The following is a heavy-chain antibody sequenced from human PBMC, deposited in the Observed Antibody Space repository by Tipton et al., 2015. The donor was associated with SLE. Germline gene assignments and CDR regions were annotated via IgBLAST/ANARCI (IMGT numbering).Heavy chain of an antibody. CDR3: ARDFRDYDLLTGNNRRDAFDI. V-gene: IGHV4-61*09. Sequence: TLSLTCSVSGGSITPKNYFWSWIRQPAGKGLEWIAHRYTGGGTNYNPPLKSRVTISADTSKNQLSLRLSSLTAADTAVYYCARDFRDYDLLTGNNRRDAFDIWGQGRMVTVSS. D-gene: IGHD3-9*01. CDR2: RYTGGGT. CDR1: GGSITPKNYF. J-gene: IGHJ3*02.